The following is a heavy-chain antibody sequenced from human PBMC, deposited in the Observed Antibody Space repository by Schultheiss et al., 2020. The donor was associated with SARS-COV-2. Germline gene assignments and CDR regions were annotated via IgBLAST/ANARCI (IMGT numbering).Heavy chain of an antibody. Sequence: SETLSLTCSVSGGSISSSSYYWGWIRQPPGKGLEWIGSIYYSGSTYYNPSLKSRVTISVDTSKNQFSLKLSSVIAADTAVYYCRGYDYTGWFDPWGQGTLVTVSS. J-gene: IGHJ5*02. V-gene: IGHV4-39*01. CDR2: IYYSGST. CDR1: GGSISSSSYY. CDR3: RGYDYTGWFDP. D-gene: IGHD3-10*01.